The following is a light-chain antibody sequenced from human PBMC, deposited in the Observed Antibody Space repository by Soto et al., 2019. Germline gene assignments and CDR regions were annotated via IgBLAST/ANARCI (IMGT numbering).Light chain of an antibody. Sequence: AVQMTQSPPSLSVSVGDRVTITCRASQDIGTVLGWYQQKPGKAPKLLIYAASDLESGVPARFSGSGSGTDFNFSISSLQPEDFGTYYCLQDSNYIWTFDQGTKVDIK. CDR3: LQDSNYIWT. J-gene: IGKJ1*01. V-gene: IGKV1-6*01. CDR2: AAS. CDR1: QDIGTV.